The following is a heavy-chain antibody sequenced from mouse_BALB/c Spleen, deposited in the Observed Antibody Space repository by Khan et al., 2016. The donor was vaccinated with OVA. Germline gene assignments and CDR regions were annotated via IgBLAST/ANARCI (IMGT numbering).Heavy chain of an antibody. CDR3: TKGYWYFDV. CDR2: INTETDEP. V-gene: IGHV9-2-1*01. J-gene: IGHJ1*01. CDR1: GYTFTDYS. Sequence: QIQLVQSGPELMKPGETVKISCKASGYTFTDYSMHWVKQAPGKGLKWMGWINTETDEPTYADDFKGRFAFSLEISASTAYLQINNLKNEDTATYFCTKGYWYFDVWGAGSTVTVSS.